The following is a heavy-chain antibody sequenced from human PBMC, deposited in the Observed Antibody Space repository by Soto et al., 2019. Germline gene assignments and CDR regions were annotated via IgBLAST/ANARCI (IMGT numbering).Heavy chain of an antibody. J-gene: IGHJ4*02. D-gene: IGHD3-22*01. V-gene: IGHV4-4*02. Sequence: PAETLSLTCTVSGVSISRSNWWTWVRQAPGKGLEWIGEISYSGSTYYNPSLQTRVTISLDTSKTQFSLTLSSVTAADTAVYYCARGHYYYDSSGFGHWGQGTLVTVSS. CDR3: ARGHYYYDSSGFGH. CDR1: GVSISRSNW. CDR2: ISYSGST.